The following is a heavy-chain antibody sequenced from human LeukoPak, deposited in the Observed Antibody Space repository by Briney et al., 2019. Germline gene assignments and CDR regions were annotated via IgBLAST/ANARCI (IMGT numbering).Heavy chain of an antibody. CDR1: GFTFSSYS. Sequence: TGGSLRLSCAASGFTFSSYSMNWVRQAPGKGLEWVSSISSSSSYIYYADSVKGRFTISRDNAKNSLYLQMNSLRAEDTAVYYCARDLRVDFWSGPSEAEPNAFDIWGQGTMVTVSS. D-gene: IGHD3-3*01. CDR3: ARDLRVDFWSGPSEAEPNAFDI. V-gene: IGHV3-21*01. CDR2: ISSSSSYI. J-gene: IGHJ3*02.